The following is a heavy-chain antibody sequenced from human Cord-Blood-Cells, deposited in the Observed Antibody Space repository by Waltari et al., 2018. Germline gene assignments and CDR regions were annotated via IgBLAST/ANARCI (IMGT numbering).Heavy chain of an antibody. Sequence: QVQLVQSGAEVKKPGASVKVSCKASGYTFTSYAMHWVRQAPGQRLEWMGWIKAGNGNTKNSQKYQRRVTITRDTSASTAYMELSSLRSEETAVYYCARGARMVVVPAAIDYWGQGTLVTVSS. D-gene: IGHD2-2*02. CDR1: GYTFTSYA. J-gene: IGHJ4*02. CDR2: IKAGNGNT. CDR3: ARGARMVVVPAAIDY. V-gene: IGHV1-3*01.